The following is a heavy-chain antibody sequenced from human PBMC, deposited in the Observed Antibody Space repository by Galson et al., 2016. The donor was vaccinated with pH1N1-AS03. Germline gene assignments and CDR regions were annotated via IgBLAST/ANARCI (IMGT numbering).Heavy chain of an antibody. D-gene: IGHD1-26*01. CDR2: ISSHGNNK. Sequence: SLRLSCAASGFTFSSHSMHWARQAPDEGLEGVAGISSHGNNKFYAHSVKGRFTISRDSLQNTLDLQMNSLSAEDSAVYFCARETIRAGEFDLWGRGTVVTVSS. CDR3: ARETIRAGEFDL. J-gene: IGHJ3*01. V-gene: IGHV3-30-3*01. CDR1: GFTFSSHS.